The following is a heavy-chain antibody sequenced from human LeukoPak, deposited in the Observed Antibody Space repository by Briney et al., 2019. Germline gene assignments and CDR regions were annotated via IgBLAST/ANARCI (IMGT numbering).Heavy chain of an antibody. J-gene: IGHJ4*02. CDR3: AKARGYSYAVDY. V-gene: IGHV3-9*01. D-gene: IGHD5-18*01. CDR2: ISWNSGSI. Sequence: HAGGSLRLSCAASGFIVSSNYMSWVRQAPGKGLEWVSGISWNSGSIGYADSVKGRFTISRDNAKNSLYLQMNSLRAEDTALYYCAKARGYSYAVDYWGQGTLVTVSS. CDR1: GFIVSSNY.